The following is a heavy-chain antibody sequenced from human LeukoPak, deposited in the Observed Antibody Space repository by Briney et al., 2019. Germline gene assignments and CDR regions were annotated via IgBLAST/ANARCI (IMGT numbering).Heavy chain of an antibody. CDR3: AIMGSRGDYYVDV. CDR1: GFTFISYW. V-gene: IGHV3-74*01. CDR2: ISSDGCST. D-gene: IGHD1-26*01. J-gene: IGHJ6*03. Sequence: GGSLRLSSAASGFTFISYWMHWVRQAPGKGLVWVSRISSDGCSTNYADSVKGRFTISRDNAKNTLYLKMNSLRAEDTAVYYCAIMGSRGDYYVDVWGKGTTVTVSS.